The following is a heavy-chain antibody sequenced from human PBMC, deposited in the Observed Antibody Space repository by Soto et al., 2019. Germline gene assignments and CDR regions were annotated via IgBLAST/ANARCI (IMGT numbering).Heavy chain of an antibody. V-gene: IGHV4-34*01. CDR3: VGRITMVRGVIILDP. CDR2: INHSGST. Sequence: PSETLSLTCAVYGGSFSGYYWSWIRQPPGKGLEWIGEINHSGSTNYNPSLKSRVTISVDTSKNQFSLKLSSVTAADTAVYYCVGRITMVRGVIILDPWGQGTLVTVSS. J-gene: IGHJ5*02. D-gene: IGHD3-10*01. CDR1: GGSFSGYY.